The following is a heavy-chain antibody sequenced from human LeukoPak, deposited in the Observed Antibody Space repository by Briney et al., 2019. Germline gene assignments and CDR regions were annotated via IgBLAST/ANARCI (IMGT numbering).Heavy chain of an antibody. Sequence: PGGSLRLSCAASGFTITNYWMHWVRQAPGKGLEWVSAMGGSGDSPKYADSVKGRFTMSRDSSKNTVYLQMNSLGPEDTAVYYCARDWSADYWGQGTLVTVSS. V-gene: IGHV3-23*01. J-gene: IGHJ4*02. CDR3: ARDWSADY. CDR1: GFTITNYW. CDR2: MGGSGDSP.